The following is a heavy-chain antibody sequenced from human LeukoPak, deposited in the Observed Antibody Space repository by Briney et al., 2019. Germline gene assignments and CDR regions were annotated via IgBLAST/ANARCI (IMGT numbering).Heavy chain of an antibody. D-gene: IGHD2-21*01. Sequence: GCPRLSCAASGFTLSSYAMSWVRQAPGKGLEWVSSISSSGAATYYADSVKGRFTISRDNSKNTLYMQMNSLRAANAPVYYSAKAHVTSCRGVYCYPFDYWSQGTLVTVSS. CDR1: GFTLSSYA. CDR3: AKAHVTSCRGVYCYPFDY. J-gene: IGHJ4*02. CDR2: ISSSGAAT. V-gene: IGHV3-23*01.